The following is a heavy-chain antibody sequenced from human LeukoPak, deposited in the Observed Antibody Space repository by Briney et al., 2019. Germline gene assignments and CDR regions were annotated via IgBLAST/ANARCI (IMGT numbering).Heavy chain of an antibody. V-gene: IGHV3-21*01. J-gene: IGHJ4*02. CDR1: GFTFSSYG. CDR2: ISSSSSYI. Sequence: GGSLRLSCAASGFTFSSYGMHWVRQAPGKGLEWVSSISSSSSYIYYADSVKGRFTISRDNAKNSLYLQMNSLRAEDTAVYYCATLYDFWSGYYQPTDYWGQGTLVTVSS. D-gene: IGHD3-3*01. CDR3: ATLYDFWSGYYQPTDY.